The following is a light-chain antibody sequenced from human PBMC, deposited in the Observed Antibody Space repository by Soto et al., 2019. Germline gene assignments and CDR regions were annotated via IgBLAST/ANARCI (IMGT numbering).Light chain of an antibody. J-gene: IGKJ5*01. CDR1: QSISAG. Sequence: DIQMTQSPSTLSASVGERVTITCRASQSISAGLAWYQQKPGKAPKLLIYKASNVESGVPSRFSGSRSGTEFTLTISNLQPDDFATYYCQQYHSYPLTFGQGTRLEIK. V-gene: IGKV1-5*03. CDR3: QQYHSYPLT. CDR2: KAS.